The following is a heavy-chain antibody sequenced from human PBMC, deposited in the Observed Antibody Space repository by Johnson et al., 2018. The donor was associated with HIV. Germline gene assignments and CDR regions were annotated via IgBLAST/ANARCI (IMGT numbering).Heavy chain of an antibody. CDR1: GFTFSSYA. Sequence: QVQLVESGGGVVQPGRSLRLSCAASGFTFSSYAMHWVRQAPGKGLEWVAVISYDGSNKYYADSVKGRFTISRDNSKNTLYLQMNSLRAEDTAVYYCAREGTYYYDNSGYNDAFDIWGQGTMVTVSS. CDR3: AREGTYYYDNSGYNDAFDI. CDR2: ISYDGSNK. J-gene: IGHJ3*02. V-gene: IGHV3-30*04. D-gene: IGHD3-22*01.